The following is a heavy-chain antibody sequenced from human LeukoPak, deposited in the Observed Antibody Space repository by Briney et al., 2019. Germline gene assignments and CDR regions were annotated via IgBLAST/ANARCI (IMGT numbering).Heavy chain of an antibody. Sequence: PGGSLRLSCAASGFTFSGYGMHWVRQAPGKGLEWVAVIWYDGSNKYYADSVKGRFTISRDNSKNTLYLQMNSLRAEDTAVYYCARDRSITMILGEKDYWGQGTLVTVSS. CDR2: IWYDGSNK. V-gene: IGHV3-33*01. J-gene: IGHJ4*02. CDR3: ARDRSITMILGEKDY. CDR1: GFTFSGYG. D-gene: IGHD3-22*01.